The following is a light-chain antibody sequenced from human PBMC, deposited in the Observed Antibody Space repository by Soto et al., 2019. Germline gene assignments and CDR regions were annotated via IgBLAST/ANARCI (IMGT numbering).Light chain of an antibody. CDR3: QSYDSSLNGVV. J-gene: IGLJ2*01. V-gene: IGLV2-14*01. Sequence: QSVLTQPASVSGSPGQSITISCTGSSSDVGGYNYVSWYQQHPGKAPKLMIYEVSNRPSGVPDRFSGSKSGTSASLAITGLQAEEEADYYCQSYDSSLNGVVFGGGTKLTVL. CDR2: EVS. CDR1: SSDVGGYNY.